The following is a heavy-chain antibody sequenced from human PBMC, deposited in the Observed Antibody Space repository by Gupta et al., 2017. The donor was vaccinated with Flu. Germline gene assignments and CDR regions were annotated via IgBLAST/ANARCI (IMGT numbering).Heavy chain of an antibody. J-gene: IGHJ4*02. CDR3: APVASGRRRDLDY. V-gene: IGHV4-59*01. Sequence: SYYWSWIRQPPGKGLEWIGYVYHGGVTDYSPSLKSLVTISLDTSTNQLSLKLNSVTAADTAVYYCAPVASGRRRDLDYWGQGILVTVAS. D-gene: IGHD3-10*01. CDR1: SYY. CDR2: VYHGGVT.